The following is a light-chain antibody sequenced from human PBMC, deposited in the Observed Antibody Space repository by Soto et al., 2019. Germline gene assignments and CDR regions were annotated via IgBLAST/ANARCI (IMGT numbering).Light chain of an antibody. CDR3: QQYSDNWT. J-gene: IGKJ1*01. V-gene: IGKV1-5*03. CDR2: KAS. CDR1: QSIRSW. Sequence: DIQMTQSPSTLSASVGDKVTITCRASQSIRSWLAWYQQKPGTAPNLLIYKASSLQSGVPSRFSGSGSGTEFTLTISSLQPDDFATYYCQQYSDNWTFGQGTKVDIK.